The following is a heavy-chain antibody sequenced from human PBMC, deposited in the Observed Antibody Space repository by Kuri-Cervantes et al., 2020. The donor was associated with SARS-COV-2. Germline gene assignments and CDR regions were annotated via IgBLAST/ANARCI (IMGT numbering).Heavy chain of an antibody. CDR3: AKDRDLVLDY. J-gene: IGHJ4*02. Sequence: GGSLRLSCAASGFTFDDYAMHWVRQAPGKGLEWVSLISWDGGSTYYADSVKGRFTISRDNRKNSLYLQMNSLRAEDTALYYCAKDRDLVLDYWGQGTLVTVSS. CDR1: GFTFDDYA. D-gene: IGHD2-8*02. V-gene: IGHV3-43D*03. CDR2: ISWDGGST.